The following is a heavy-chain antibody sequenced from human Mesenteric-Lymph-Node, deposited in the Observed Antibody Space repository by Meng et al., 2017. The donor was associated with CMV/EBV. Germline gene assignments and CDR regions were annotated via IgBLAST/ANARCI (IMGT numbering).Heavy chain of an antibody. Sequence: ASVKVSCKASGYTFTGYYMHWVRQAPGQGLEWMGWINPNSGGTNYAQKFQGRVTMTRDTSISTAYMELSRLRSDDTAVYYCATRAGEYCSSTSCHTGDYWGQGTLVTVSS. CDR2: INPNSGGT. J-gene: IGHJ4*02. CDR3: ATRAGEYCSSTSCHTGDY. CDR1: GYTFTGYY. V-gene: IGHV1-2*02. D-gene: IGHD2-2*01.